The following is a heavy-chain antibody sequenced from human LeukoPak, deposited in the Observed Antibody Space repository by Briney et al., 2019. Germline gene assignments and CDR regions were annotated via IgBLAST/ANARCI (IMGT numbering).Heavy chain of an antibody. D-gene: IGHD3-22*01. J-gene: IGHJ4*02. Sequence: GGSLRLSCAASGFTFYDYAMTWVRQAPGEGLEWVSGISGSGGSGIGRNSADSVKGRFTISRDNSKNTLYLQMNSLRAEDTAVYYCTRGQSSGYSSGDYWGQGTLVTVSS. V-gene: IGHV3-23*01. CDR1: GFTFYDYA. CDR3: TRGQSSGYSSGDY. CDR2: ISGSGGSGIGR.